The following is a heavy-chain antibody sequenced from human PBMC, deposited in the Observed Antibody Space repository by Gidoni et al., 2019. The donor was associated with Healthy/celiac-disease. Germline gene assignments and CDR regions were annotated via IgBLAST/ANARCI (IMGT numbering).Heavy chain of an antibody. CDR1: GFTSSRYG. Sequence: QVQLVESGGGVVQPGRSLRLSCAASGFTSSRYGMHWVRQAPGKGREWVAVISYDGSNKYYADSLKGRFTISRDNSKNTLYLQMNSLRAEDTAVYYCAKEGSAWYGGAFDIWGQGTIVTVSS. CDR3: AKEGSAWYGGAFDI. CDR2: ISYDGSNK. J-gene: IGHJ3*02. D-gene: IGHD6-19*01. V-gene: IGHV3-30*18.